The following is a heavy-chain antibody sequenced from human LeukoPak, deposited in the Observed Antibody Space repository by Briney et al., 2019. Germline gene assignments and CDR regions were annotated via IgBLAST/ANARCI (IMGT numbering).Heavy chain of an antibody. V-gene: IGHV4-30-4*02. CDR2: IYYSGST. CDR1: GGSISSGDYY. CDR3: ARGYDILTGYSIDY. D-gene: IGHD3-9*01. J-gene: IGHJ4*02. Sequence: SETLSLTCTVSGGSISSGDYYWSWIRQPPGKGLEWIGYIYYSGSTYYNPSLKSRVTISVDTSKNQFSLKLSSVTAADTAVYYCARGYDILTGYSIDYWGQGTLVTVSS.